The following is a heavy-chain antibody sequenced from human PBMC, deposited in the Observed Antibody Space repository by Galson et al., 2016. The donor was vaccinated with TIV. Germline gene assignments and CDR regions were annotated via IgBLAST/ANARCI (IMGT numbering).Heavy chain of an antibody. V-gene: IGHV4-38-2*02. CDR2: IHESGGT. J-gene: IGHJ4*02. Sequence: ETLSLTCTVSGYSISSGYYWGWIRQPPGKGLEWIGSIHESGGTYYSPSLKSRVTISADTSKNHFSLNLSSVTAADTALYYYARDKRLRDRSGNSSPFDYWGQGALVTVSS. D-gene: IGHD6-19*01. CDR1: GYSISSGYY. CDR3: ARDKRLRDRSGNSSPFDY.